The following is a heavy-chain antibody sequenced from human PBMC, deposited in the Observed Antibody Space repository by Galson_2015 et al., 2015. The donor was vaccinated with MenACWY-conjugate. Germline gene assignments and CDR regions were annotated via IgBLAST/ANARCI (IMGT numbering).Heavy chain of an antibody. CDR3: AKDNLAAGSNPYYYYYGMDV. Sequence: SLRLSCAASGFTFSSYGMHWVRQAPGKGLEWVAVISYDGSNKYYADSVKGRFTISRDNSKNTLYLQMNSLRAEDTAVYYCAKDNLAAGSNPYYYYYGMDVWGQGTTVTVSS. V-gene: IGHV3-30*18. CDR1: GFTFSSYG. CDR2: ISYDGSNK. D-gene: IGHD6-13*01. J-gene: IGHJ6*02.